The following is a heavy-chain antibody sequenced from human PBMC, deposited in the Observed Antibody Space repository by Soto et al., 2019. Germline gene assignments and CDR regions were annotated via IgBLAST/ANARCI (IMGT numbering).Heavy chain of an antibody. D-gene: IGHD3-9*01. CDR3: AKASEAYDILTGYFNNWFAP. V-gene: IGHV3-23*01. J-gene: IGHJ5*02. Sequence: EVQLLESGGGLVQPGGSLRLSCAASGFTFSSYAMSWVRQAPGKGLEWVSAISGSGGSTYYADSVKGRFTISRDNSKSTLYLQMNSLRAEDTAVYYCAKASEAYDILTGYFNNWFAPWGQGTLVTVSS. CDR2: ISGSGGST. CDR1: GFTFSSYA.